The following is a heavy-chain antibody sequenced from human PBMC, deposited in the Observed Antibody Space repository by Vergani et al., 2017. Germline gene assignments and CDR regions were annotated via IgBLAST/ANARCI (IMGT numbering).Heavy chain of an antibody. J-gene: IGHJ3*02. Sequence: QVQLQESGPGLVQPSQTLSLTCTVSGGSISSGTYYWSWIRQPAGKGLVWIGRIYTSGSTNYNPSLKSRVSMSLDTSKNQFSLKLSSVTAADTAVFYCAREAYCSSTSCPHDAFDIWGQGTMVTVSS. CDR3: AREAYCSSTSCPHDAFDI. CDR1: GGSISSGTYY. CDR2: IYTSGST. D-gene: IGHD2-2*01. V-gene: IGHV4-61*02.